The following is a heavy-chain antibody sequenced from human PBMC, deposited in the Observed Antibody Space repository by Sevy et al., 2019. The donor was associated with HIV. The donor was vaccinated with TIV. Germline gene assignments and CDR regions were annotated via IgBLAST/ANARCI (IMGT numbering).Heavy chain of an antibody. V-gene: IGHV1-2*02. Sequence: ASVKVSCKASGYTFTGYSMHWVRQAPGQGLEWMGWINPNSGGTNYPQKFQGRVTMTRDTSISTAYMELSRLRSDDTAVYYCARVWNSDYYDSSGPNWFDSWGQGTLVTVSS. CDR3: ARVWNSDYYDSSGPNWFDS. CDR2: INPNSGGT. D-gene: IGHD3-22*01. J-gene: IGHJ5*01. CDR1: GYTFTGYS.